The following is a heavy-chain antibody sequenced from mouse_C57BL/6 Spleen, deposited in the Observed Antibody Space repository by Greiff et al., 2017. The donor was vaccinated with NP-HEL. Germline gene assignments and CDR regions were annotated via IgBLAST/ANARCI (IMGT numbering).Heavy chain of an antibody. CDR1: GFNIKDDY. CDR3: TYGSSWYFDV. Sequence: VQLQQSGAELVRPGASVKLSCTASGFNIKDDYMHWVKQRPEQGLEWIGWIDPENGDTEYASKFQGKATITADTSSNTAYLQLSSLTSEDTAVYYCTYGSSWYFDVWGTGTTVTVSS. J-gene: IGHJ1*03. CDR2: IDPENGDT. D-gene: IGHD1-1*01. V-gene: IGHV14-4*01.